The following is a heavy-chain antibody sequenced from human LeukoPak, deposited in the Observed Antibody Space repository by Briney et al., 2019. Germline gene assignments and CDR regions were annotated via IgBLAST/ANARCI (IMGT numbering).Heavy chain of an antibody. CDR2: ISSSSSYI. Sequence: GGSLRLSCAASGFTFSSYSMKWVRQAPGKGLEWVSSISSSSSYIYYADSVKGRFTISRDNAKNSLYLQMNSLRAEDTAVYYCARGVLTGYFSKWGQGTLVTVSS. V-gene: IGHV3-21*01. J-gene: IGHJ4*02. D-gene: IGHD3-9*01. CDR3: ARGVLTGYFSK. CDR1: GFTFSSYS.